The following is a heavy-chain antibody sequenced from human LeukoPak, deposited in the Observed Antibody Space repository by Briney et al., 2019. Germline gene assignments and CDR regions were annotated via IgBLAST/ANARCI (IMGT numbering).Heavy chain of an antibody. J-gene: IGHJ4*02. V-gene: IGHV3-30-3*01. Sequence: GGSLRLSCAASEFTFSSYAVHWVRQAPGKGLEWVAVISYAGTTEYYADSVKGRFTISRDNSKNTLYLQMNRLRAEDTAVYYCARGGLRMSGCYYLDYWGQGTMVTVSS. CDR3: ARGGLRMSGCYYLDY. CDR1: EFTFSSYA. CDR2: ISYAGTTE. D-gene: IGHD1-26*01.